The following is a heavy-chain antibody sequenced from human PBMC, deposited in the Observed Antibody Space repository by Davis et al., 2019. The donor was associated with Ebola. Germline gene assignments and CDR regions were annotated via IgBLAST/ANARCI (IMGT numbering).Heavy chain of an antibody. Sequence: ASVKVSCKAFGYTFTSYDVNWVRQATGQGLEWMGWINPDTSSTNYVQKFQGRVTMTTDTSTTTVYMELRSLRSDDTAVYYCARGKYYPEYWGQGTLVTVSS. J-gene: IGHJ4*02. CDR3: ARGKYYPEY. V-gene: IGHV1-18*01. CDR2: INPDTSST. D-gene: IGHD3-10*01. CDR1: GYTFTSYD.